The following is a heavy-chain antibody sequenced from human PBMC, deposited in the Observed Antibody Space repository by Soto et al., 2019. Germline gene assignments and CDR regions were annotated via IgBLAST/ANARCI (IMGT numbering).Heavy chain of an antibody. CDR2: IYSGGST. D-gene: IGHD5-18*01. CDR1: GFTVSSNY. Sequence: EVQLVETGGGLNQPGGSLRLSCAASGFTVSSNYMSWVRQAPGKGLEWVSVIYSGGSTYYADSVKGRFTISRDNSKNTLYLQMNSLRAEDTAVYYCASYSYGLYYFDYWGQGTLVTVSS. J-gene: IGHJ4*02. V-gene: IGHV3-53*02. CDR3: ASYSYGLYYFDY.